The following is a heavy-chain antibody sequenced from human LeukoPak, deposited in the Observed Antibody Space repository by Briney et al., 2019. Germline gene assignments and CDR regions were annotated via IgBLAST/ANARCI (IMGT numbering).Heavy chain of an antibody. CDR3: AKGPLRVLRFLEWLVEEIDY. D-gene: IGHD3-3*01. J-gene: IGHJ4*02. Sequence: GGSLRLSCAASGFTFSSYGMHWVRQAPGKGLEWVAVISYDGSNKYYADSVKGRFIISRDNSKNTLYLQMNSLRAEDTAVYYCAKGPLRVLRFLEWLVEEIDYWGQGTLVTVSS. V-gene: IGHV3-30*18. CDR1: GFTFSSYG. CDR2: ISYDGSNK.